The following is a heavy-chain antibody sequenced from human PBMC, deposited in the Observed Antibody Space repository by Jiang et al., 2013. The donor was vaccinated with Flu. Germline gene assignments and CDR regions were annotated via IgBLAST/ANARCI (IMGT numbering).Heavy chain of an antibody. D-gene: IGHD5-18*01. CDR1: GFTSSTFA. CDR2: ISYDGSNK. V-gene: IGHV3-30*01. CDR3: ARDTTWIQLWSLSHIDY. J-gene: IGHJ4*02. Sequence: VQLVESGGGVVQPGRSLRLSCAASGFTSSTFAMHWVRQAPGKGLEWVAVISYDGSNKYYADSVKGRFTISRDNSKNTLYLQMNSLRAEDTALYYCARDTTWIQLWSLSHIDYWGQGTLVTVSS.